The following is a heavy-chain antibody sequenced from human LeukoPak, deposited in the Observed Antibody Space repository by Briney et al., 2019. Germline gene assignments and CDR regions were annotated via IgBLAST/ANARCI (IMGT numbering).Heavy chain of an antibody. V-gene: IGHV4-59*08. D-gene: IGHD6-19*01. CDR2: IYYSGST. CDR3: ARHRTSCWGLDY. J-gene: IGHJ4*02. CDR1: GGSMSSYS. Sequence: SETLSLTCTVSGGSMSSYSWSWIRQPPGEGLEWIGFIYYSGSTNYNPSLKSRVTISVDTSKNQFSLKVNSVTAADTAVYYCARHRTSCWGLDYWGEGILVIVSS.